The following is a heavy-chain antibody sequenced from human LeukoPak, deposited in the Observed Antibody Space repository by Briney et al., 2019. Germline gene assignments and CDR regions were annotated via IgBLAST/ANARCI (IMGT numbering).Heavy chain of an antibody. CDR2: IKQDGSER. V-gene: IGHV3-7*04. Sequence: GGSLRLSCAASGFTFSSYWMSWVHQAPGKGLEWVANIKQDGSERYYVDSVKGRFTISRDNAKNSLYLQMYSLRAVDTAVYYCARGPSGGNGFSYWGLGTLVTVSS. CDR1: GFTFSSYW. CDR3: ARGPSGGNGFSY. D-gene: IGHD2-15*01. J-gene: IGHJ4*02.